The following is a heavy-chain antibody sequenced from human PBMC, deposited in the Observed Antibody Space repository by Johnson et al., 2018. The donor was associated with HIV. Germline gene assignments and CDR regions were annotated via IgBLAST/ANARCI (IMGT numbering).Heavy chain of an antibody. D-gene: IGHD2-2*01. Sequence: QVQLVESGEGVVQPGRSLRLSCAASGFTFSSYGMHWVRQAPGKGLEWVAVIWYDGSNKYYADSVKGRFTISRDNSKNTLYLQMNSLRAEDTAVYYCARGGAAMTVWEVHDAFEIWGQGTMVTVSS. V-gene: IGHV3-33*01. CDR2: IWYDGSNK. CDR1: GFTFSSYG. CDR3: ARGGAAMTVWEVHDAFEI. J-gene: IGHJ3*02.